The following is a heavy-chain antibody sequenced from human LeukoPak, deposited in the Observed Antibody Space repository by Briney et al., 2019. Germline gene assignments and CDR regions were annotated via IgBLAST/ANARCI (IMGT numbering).Heavy chain of an antibody. CDR2: IYYSGST. V-gene: IGHV4-39*07. CDR3: ARVGRYSGYDNDY. CDR1: GGSISSSSYY. D-gene: IGHD5-12*01. J-gene: IGHJ4*02. Sequence: PSETLSLTCTVSGGSISSSSYYWGWIRQPPGKGLEWIGSIYYSGSTYYNPSLKSRVTISVDTSKNQFSLKLSSVTAADTAVYYCARVGRYSGYDNDYWGQGTLVTVSS.